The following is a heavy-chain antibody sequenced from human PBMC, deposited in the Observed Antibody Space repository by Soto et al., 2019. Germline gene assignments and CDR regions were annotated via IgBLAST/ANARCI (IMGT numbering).Heavy chain of an antibody. V-gene: IGHV4-34*01. CDR2: INHSGST. CDR1: GGSFSGYY. CDR3: ARGGDIYIVVVPARPQIYFDY. D-gene: IGHD2-2*01. J-gene: IGHJ4*02. Sequence: SETLSLTCAVYGGSFSGYYWSWIRQPPGKGLEWIGEINHSGSTNYNPSLKSRVTISVDTSKNQFSLKLSSVTAADTAVYYCARGGDIYIVVVPARPQIYFDYWGQGTLVTVSS.